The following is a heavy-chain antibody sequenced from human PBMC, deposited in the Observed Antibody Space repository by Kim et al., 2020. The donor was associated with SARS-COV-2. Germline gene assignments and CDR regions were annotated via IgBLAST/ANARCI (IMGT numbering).Heavy chain of an antibody. D-gene: IGHD6-13*01. V-gene: IGHV1-69*13. CDR1: GGTFSSYA. CDR3: LKRHTSSWTLPGLI. Sequence: SVKVSCKASGGTFSSYAISWVRQAPGQGLEWMGGIIPSCGTANYAQKIQGRVMISVDESTSTAYMELSSLTSDDTAVYYFLKRHTSSWTLPGLIWGRGT. J-gene: IGHJ4*02. CDR2: IIPSCGTA.